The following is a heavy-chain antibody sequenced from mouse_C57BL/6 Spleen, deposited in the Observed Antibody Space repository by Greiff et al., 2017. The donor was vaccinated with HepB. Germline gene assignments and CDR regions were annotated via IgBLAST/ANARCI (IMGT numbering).Heavy chain of an antibody. CDR3: ARPFITTVSYFDY. V-gene: IGHV14-2*01. J-gene: IGHJ2*01. CDR2: IDPEDGDT. D-gene: IGHD1-1*01. Sequence: VQLKESGAELVKPGASVKLSCTASGFNIKDYYMHWVKQRTEQGLEWIGRIDPEDGDTKYAPKFQGKATITADTSSNTAYLQLSSLTSEDTAVYYCARPFITTVSYFDYWGQGTTLTVSS. CDR1: GFNIKDYY.